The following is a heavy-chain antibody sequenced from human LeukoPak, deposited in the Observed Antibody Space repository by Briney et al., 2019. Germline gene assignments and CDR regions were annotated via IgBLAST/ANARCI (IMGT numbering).Heavy chain of an antibody. Sequence: ASAKVSCKTSGYTFTSYGVSWVRQAPGQGLEWMAWINTYNVNTNYAQKFQGRVTLTTDASTSTAYMELRSLRSDDTAVYYCARDSRRGYSYGYDYWGQGTLVTVSS. CDR1: GYTFTSYG. J-gene: IGHJ4*02. D-gene: IGHD5-18*01. V-gene: IGHV1-18*01. CDR2: INTYNVNT. CDR3: ARDSRRGYSYGYDY.